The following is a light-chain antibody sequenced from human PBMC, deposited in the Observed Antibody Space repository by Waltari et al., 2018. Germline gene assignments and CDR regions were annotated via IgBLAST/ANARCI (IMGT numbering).Light chain of an antibody. CDR3: QKYVNLPAT. V-gene: IGKV3-20*01. CDR2: HTS. CDR1: QRVGRF. J-gene: IGKJ1*01. Sequence: EIVLTQSPSPLSFSPGERATLSCRASQRVGRFLAWYQQKPGQAPRLLIYHTSIRATGIPDRFSGSGSGTDFSLTISGLEPEDFAVYYCQKYVNLPATFGQGTKVEIK.